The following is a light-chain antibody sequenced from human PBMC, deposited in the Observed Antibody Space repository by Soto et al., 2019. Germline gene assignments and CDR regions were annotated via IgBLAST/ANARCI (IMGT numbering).Light chain of an antibody. V-gene: IGKV3-15*01. CDR2: GTS. Sequence: ETVMTQSPATLSVSPGERATLSCRASQSVSTNLAWYQQKPGQAPRLLIYGTSTRATGIPSRFSGSGSGTEFTLTISSLQSEDCSVYYCQQYNNLPLTFGGGTRVEIK. CDR1: QSVSTN. CDR3: QQYNNLPLT. J-gene: IGKJ4*01.